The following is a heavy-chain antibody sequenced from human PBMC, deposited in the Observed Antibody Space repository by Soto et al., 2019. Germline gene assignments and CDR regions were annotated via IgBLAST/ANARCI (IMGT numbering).Heavy chain of an antibody. CDR3: AREMVRGVIGQFEY. Sequence: SETLSLTCTVSDGSISSYYWSWIRQPPGKGLEWIGYTYDSGSTNYNPSLKSRVTISVDTSKNQFSLKLSSVTAADTAVYYCAREMVRGVIGQFEYWGQGTLVTVSS. V-gene: IGHV4-59*01. J-gene: IGHJ4*02. D-gene: IGHD3-10*01. CDR2: TYDSGST. CDR1: DGSISSYY.